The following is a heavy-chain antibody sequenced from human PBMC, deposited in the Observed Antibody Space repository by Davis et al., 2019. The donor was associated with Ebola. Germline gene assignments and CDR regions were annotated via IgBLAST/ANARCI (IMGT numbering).Heavy chain of an antibody. D-gene: IGHD5-24*01. CDR3: AKDRRDGYNWGYFDY. V-gene: IGHV3-53*05. CDR1: GFTVSSNY. Sequence: GESLKISCAASGFTVSSNYMSWVRQAPGKGLEWVSVIYSGGSTYYADSVKGRFTISRDNSKNTLYLQMNSLRAEDTAVYYCAKDRRDGYNWGYFDYWGQGTLVTVSS. J-gene: IGHJ4*02. CDR2: IYSGGST.